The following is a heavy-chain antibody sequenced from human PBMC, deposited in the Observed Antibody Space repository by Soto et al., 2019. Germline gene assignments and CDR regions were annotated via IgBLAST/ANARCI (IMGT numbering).Heavy chain of an antibody. Sequence: QVQLVQSGAEVKMPGASVKVSCKASGYTFTSYDINWVRQATGQGLEWMGWMNPNSGNTGYAQKFQGRVTMTRNTSISTAYMELSSLRSEDTAVYYCARDDCSGGSCRFDYWGQGTLVTVSS. D-gene: IGHD2-15*01. V-gene: IGHV1-8*01. CDR3: ARDDCSGGSCRFDY. J-gene: IGHJ4*02. CDR2: MNPNSGNT. CDR1: GYTFTSYD.